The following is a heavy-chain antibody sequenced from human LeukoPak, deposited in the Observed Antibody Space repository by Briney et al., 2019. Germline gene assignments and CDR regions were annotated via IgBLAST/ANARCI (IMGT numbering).Heavy chain of an antibody. V-gene: IGHV3-30*18. CDR1: GFTFSSYG. D-gene: IGHD3-22*01. CDR3: AKSGSGYSRGAFDI. Sequence: GSLRLSCAASGFTFSSYGMHWVRQAPGKGLEWVAVISYDGSNKYYADSVRGRFTISRDNSKNTLYLQMNSLRADDTAVYYCAKSGSGYSRGAFDIWGQGTMVTVSS. J-gene: IGHJ3*02. CDR2: ISYDGSNK.